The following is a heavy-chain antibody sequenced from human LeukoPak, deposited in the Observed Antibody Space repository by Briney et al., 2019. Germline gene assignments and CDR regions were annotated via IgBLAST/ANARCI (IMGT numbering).Heavy chain of an antibody. D-gene: IGHD2-2*01. V-gene: IGHV4-30-2*01. J-gene: IGHJ6*02. CDR1: GGSISSGGYS. CDR3: AGASGYCSSTSCYDYYYYYGMDV. CDR2: IYHSGST. Sequence: SQTLSLTCAVSGGSISSGGYSWSWIRQPPGKGLEWIWYIYHSGSTYYNPSLKSRVTISVDRSKNQFSLKLSSVTAADTAVYYCAGASGYCSSTSCYDYYYYYGMDVWGQGTTVTVSS.